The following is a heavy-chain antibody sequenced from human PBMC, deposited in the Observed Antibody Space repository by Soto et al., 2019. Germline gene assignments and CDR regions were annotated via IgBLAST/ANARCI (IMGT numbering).Heavy chain of an antibody. CDR1: GYSFTSYW. D-gene: IGHD3-10*01. CDR2: IYPGDSDT. Sequence: PLRVSYKGFGYSFTSYWIGWVRQMPGKGLEWMGIIYPGDSDTRYSPSFQGQVTISADKSISTAYLQWSSLKASDTAMYYCARHEGYYGSPAAGLFDYWGQGTLVTVSS. J-gene: IGHJ4*02. V-gene: IGHV5-51*01. CDR3: ARHEGYYGSPAAGLFDY.